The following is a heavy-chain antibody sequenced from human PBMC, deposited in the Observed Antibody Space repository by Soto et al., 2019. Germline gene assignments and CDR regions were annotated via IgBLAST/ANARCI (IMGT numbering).Heavy chain of an antibody. CDR2: INPNSGGT. CDR3: ARGVIVQRGNDAFDI. V-gene: IGHV1-2*04. D-gene: IGHD3-16*02. CDR1: GYTFTGYY. Sequence: ASVKVSCKASGYTFTGYYMHWVRQAPGQGLEWMGWINPNSGGTNYAQKFQGWVTMTRDTSISTAYMELSRLRSDDTAVYYCARGVIVQRGNDAFDIWGQGTMVTVSS. J-gene: IGHJ3*02.